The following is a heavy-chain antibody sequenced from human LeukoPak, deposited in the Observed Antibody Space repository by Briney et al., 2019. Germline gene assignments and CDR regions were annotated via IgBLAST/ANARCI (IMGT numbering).Heavy chain of an antibody. V-gene: IGHV3-66*01. CDR1: GFTISNNY. D-gene: IGHD6-6*01. CDR2: IYPDGGT. Sequence: GGSLRLSCEASGFTISNNYMNWVRRAPGKGLEWVSTIYPDGGTYYADSVRNRFTISRDTFKNTLFLQMNSLSAGDTAHYCCVRGVRPSVGMDVWGQGTTLIVSS. CDR3: VRGVRPSVGMDV. J-gene: IGHJ6*02.